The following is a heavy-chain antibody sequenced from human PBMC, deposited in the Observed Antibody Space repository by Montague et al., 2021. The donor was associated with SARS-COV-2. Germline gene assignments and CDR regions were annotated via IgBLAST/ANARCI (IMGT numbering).Heavy chain of an antibody. Sequence: SETLSLTCAVSGGSISSYYWSWIRQPPGKGLEWIGYIYYSGSTNYNPSLKSRVTISVDTSKNQFSLKLSSVTAADTAVYYCARGSGWMGNAFDIWGQGTMDTVSS. V-gene: IGHV4-59*01. D-gene: IGHD6-19*01. CDR2: IYYSGST. J-gene: IGHJ3*02. CDR3: ARGSGWMGNAFDI. CDR1: GGSISSYY.